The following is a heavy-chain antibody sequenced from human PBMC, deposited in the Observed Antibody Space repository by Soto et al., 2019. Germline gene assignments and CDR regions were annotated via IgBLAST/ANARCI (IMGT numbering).Heavy chain of an antibody. J-gene: IGHJ6*02. V-gene: IGHV3-74*01. CDR2: ISSDGSTT. CDR1: GFDFSNYW. Sequence: EVRLVESGGGLVQPGGSLRLSCAGSGFDFSNYWMHWVRQAPGKRLVWVSRISSDGSTTTYADSVQGRFTMSSDNAKNTLYLQVNSLRAEDMAVYYCAREGGYCSGGSCYAYSYYYGMDVWGPGTTVTVSS. D-gene: IGHD2-15*01. CDR3: AREGGYCSGGSCYAYSYYYGMDV.